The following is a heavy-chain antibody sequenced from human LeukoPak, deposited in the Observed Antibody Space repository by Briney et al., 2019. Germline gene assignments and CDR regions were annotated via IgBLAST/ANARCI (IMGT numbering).Heavy chain of an antibody. D-gene: IGHD3-10*01. CDR2: IKSKTDGGTT. CDR3: TTGELLWFGEPRERFDY. J-gene: IGHJ4*02. V-gene: IGHV3-15*01. Sequence: GGSLRLSCEASGFTFSNAWMGWVRQAPGKGLEWVGRIKSKTDGGTTDYAAPVKGRFTISRDDSKNTLYLQMNSLKTEDTAVYYCTTGELLWFGEPRERFDYWGQGTLVTVSS. CDR1: GFTFSNAW.